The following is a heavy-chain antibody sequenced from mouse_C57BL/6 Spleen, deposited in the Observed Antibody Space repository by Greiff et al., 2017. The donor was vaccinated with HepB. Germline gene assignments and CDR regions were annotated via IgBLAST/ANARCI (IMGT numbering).Heavy chain of an antibody. CDR3: ARGERPFDY. CDR2: ISYDGSN. Sequence: EVKLMESGPGLVKPSQSLSLTCSVTGYSITSGYYWNWIRQFPGNKLEWMGYISYDGSNNYNPSLKNRISITRDTSKNQFFLKLNSVTTEDTATYYCARGERPFDYWGQGTTLTVSS. J-gene: IGHJ2*01. CDR1: GYSITSGYY. V-gene: IGHV3-6*01.